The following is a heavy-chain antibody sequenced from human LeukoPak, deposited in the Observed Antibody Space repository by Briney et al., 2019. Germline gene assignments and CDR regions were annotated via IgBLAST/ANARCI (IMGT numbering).Heavy chain of an antibody. Sequence: GASVKVSCKASGYTFTSYGISWVRQAPGQGLEWRGWISAYNGNTNYAQKLQGRVTMTTDTSTSKAYMELRSLRYDDTAVYYCAREPQYCSSTSCYRNFDYWGQGTLVTVSS. CDR3: AREPQYCSSTSCYRNFDY. CDR2: ISAYNGNT. CDR1: GYTFTSYG. V-gene: IGHV1-18*01. J-gene: IGHJ4*02. D-gene: IGHD2-2*01.